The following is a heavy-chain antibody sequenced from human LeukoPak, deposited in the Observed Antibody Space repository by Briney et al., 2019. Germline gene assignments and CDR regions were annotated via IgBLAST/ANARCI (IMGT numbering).Heavy chain of an antibody. V-gene: IGHV3-30*04. J-gene: IGHJ4*02. D-gene: IGHD3-9*01. Sequence: GKSLRLSCAASGFIFNSYAMHWVRQAPGKGLEWVAAISYDGTNKYYADSVKGQFTISRDNSKNTLYLQMNSLRAEDTAVYYCAKVRGYFDWLLYFDYWGQGTLVTVSS. CDR1: GFIFNSYA. CDR2: ISYDGTNK. CDR3: AKVRGYFDWLLYFDY.